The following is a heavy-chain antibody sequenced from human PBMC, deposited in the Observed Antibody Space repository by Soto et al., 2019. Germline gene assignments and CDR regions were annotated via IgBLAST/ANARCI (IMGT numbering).Heavy chain of an antibody. V-gene: IGHV3-21*01. J-gene: IGHJ3*02. CDR2: ISSSSSYI. Sequence: EVQLVESGGGLVKPGGSLRLSCAASGFSFSSYSMNWVRQAPGKGLEWVSSISSSSSYIYYADSVKGRFTISRDNAKNSLYLKMNSLRAEDTAVYYCARLSAHDAFDIWGQGTMVTVSS. D-gene: IGHD3-3*02. CDR1: GFSFSSYS. CDR3: ARLSAHDAFDI.